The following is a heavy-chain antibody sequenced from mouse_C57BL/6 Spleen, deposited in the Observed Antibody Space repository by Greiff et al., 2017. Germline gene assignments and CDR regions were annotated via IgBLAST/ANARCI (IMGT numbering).Heavy chain of an antibody. CDR2: ISSGSSTI. J-gene: IGHJ2*01. Sequence: EVKLQESGGGLVKPGGSLKLSCAASGFTFSDYGMHWVRQAPEKGLEWVAYISSGSSTIYYADTVKGRFTITRDNANNTLFLQMTSVRSEDTAMYYCARQGDYLDYWGQGTTLTVSS. CDR3: ARQGDYLDY. V-gene: IGHV5-17*01. CDR1: GFTFSDYG.